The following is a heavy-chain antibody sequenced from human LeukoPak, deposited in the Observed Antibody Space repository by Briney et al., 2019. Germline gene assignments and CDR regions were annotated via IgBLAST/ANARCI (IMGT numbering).Heavy chain of an antibody. V-gene: IGHV1-69*04. CDR2: IIPILGIA. D-gene: IGHD3-3*01. CDR3: ARGPHRSKQHYDFWSGDYYYYGMDV. CDR1: GGTFSSYA. J-gene: IGHJ6*02. Sequence: SVKVSCKASGGTFSSYAISWVRQAPGQGLEWMGRIIPILGIANYAQKFQGRVTITADKSTSTAYMELSSLRSEDTAVYYCARGPHRSKQHYDFWSGDYYYYGMDVWGQGTTVTVSS.